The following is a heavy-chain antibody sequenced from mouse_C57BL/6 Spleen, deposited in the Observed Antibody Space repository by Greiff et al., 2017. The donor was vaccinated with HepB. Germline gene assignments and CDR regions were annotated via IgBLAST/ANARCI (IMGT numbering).Heavy chain of an antibody. J-gene: IGHJ4*01. V-gene: IGHV1-82*01. CDR3: ARDLLRYYYAMDY. D-gene: IGHD1-1*01. CDR2: IYPGDGDT. Sequence: QVHVKQSGPELVKPGASVKISCKASGYAFSSSWMNWVKQRPGKGLEWIGRIYPGDGDTNYNGKFKGKATLTADKSSSTAYMQLSSLTSEDSAVYFCARDLLRYYYAMDYWGQGTSVTVSS. CDR1: GYAFSSSW.